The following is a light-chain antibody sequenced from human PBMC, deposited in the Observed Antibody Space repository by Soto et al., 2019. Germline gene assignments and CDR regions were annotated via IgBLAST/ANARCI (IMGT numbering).Light chain of an antibody. CDR3: CSYTTRYLYV. CDR1: SFDVGAYNY. J-gene: IGLJ1*01. Sequence: QYALTQPASVSGSPGQSIAISCTGTSFDVGAYNYVSWYQQHPGKVPKLIIYDVSSRPSGVSSRFSGSKSGNTASLTISGLQAEDEADYYCCSYTTRYLYVFGSGTKLTVL. V-gene: IGLV2-14*03. CDR2: DVS.